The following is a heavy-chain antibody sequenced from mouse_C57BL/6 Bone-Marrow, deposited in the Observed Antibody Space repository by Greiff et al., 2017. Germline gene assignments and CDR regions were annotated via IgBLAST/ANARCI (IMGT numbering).Heavy chain of an antibody. CDR1: GFTFSSYG. V-gene: IGHV5-6*01. J-gene: IGHJ1*03. CDR2: ISSGGSYT. CDR3: ARRPITTVWYFDV. Sequence: VQLKESGGDLVKPGGSLKLSCAASGFTFSSYGMSWVRQTPDKRLEWVATISSGGSYTYYPASVKGRFTISRDTAKNTLYLQMSRLKSEDKAMYYCARRPITTVWYFDVWGTGTTVTVSS. D-gene: IGHD1-1*01.